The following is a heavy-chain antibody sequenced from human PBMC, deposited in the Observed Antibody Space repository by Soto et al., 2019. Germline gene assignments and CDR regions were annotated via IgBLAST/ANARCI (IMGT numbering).Heavy chain of an antibody. CDR3: ARHPGPQLAKAAFDI. Sequence: QVQLQQWGAGLLKPSETLSLTCAVYGGSFSGYYWSWIRQPPGKGLEWIGEINHSGSTNYNPSLKSRVTRSVYTSKNQFSLKLSSVTAADTAVYYCARHPGPQLAKAAFDIWGQGTMVTVSS. CDR2: INHSGST. CDR1: GGSFSGYY. J-gene: IGHJ3*02. D-gene: IGHD6-13*01. V-gene: IGHV4-34*01.